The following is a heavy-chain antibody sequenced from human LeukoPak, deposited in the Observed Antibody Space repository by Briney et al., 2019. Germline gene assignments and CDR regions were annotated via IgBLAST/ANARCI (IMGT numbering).Heavy chain of an antibody. V-gene: IGHV5-51*01. CDR2: IYPGDSDT. J-gene: IGHJ5*02. CDR1: GYSFTSYW. D-gene: IGHD1-7*01. Sequence: GESPKISCKGSGYSFTSYWIGWVRQMPGKGLEWMGIIYPGDSDTRYSPSFQGQVTISADKSISTAYLQWSSLKASDTAMYYCARHGGETGYNWKYDQLVGFFVDPWGQGTLVTVSS. CDR3: ARHGGETGYNWKYDQLVGFFVDP.